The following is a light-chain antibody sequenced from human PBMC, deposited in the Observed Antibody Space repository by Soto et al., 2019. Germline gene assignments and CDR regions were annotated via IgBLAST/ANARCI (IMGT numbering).Light chain of an antibody. J-gene: IGKJ4*01. CDR3: QQSYSMPLT. CDR2: GAS. V-gene: IGKV1-39*01. Sequence: DIQMTQSPSSLSAAVGDRVAITCRASQRISTSLNWYQQRPGKSPELLIYGASDLQSGAPSRFSGLGSGTDFNLIISNLQPEDFATYYCQQSYSMPLTFGGGTKVEIK. CDR1: QRISTS.